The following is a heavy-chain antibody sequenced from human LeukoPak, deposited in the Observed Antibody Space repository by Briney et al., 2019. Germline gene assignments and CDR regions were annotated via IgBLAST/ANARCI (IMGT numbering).Heavy chain of an antibody. V-gene: IGHV3-33*08. CDR2: IWYGGSNK. Sequence: GRSLRLSCAASGFTFSSYGMHWLRQAPGKGLEWVAVIWYGGSNKYYADSVKGRFTISGGNAKNSLYLQMNSLRAEDTAVYYCARRERYPNGEFDPWGQGTLVTVSS. J-gene: IGHJ5*02. D-gene: IGHD3-10*01. CDR3: ARRERYPNGEFDP. CDR1: GFTFSSYG.